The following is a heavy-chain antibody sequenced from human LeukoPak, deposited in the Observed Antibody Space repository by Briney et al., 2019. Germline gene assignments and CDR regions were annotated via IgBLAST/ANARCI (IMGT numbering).Heavy chain of an antibody. CDR3: ARDRRSDY. CDR2: ISAYNGNT. J-gene: IGHJ4*02. CDR1: GGPFSSYI. V-gene: IGHV1-18*04. Sequence: ASVKVSCKASGGPFSSYIISWVRQAPGQGLEWMGWISAYNGNTNYAQKLQGRVTMTTDTSTSTAYMELRSLRSDDTAVYYCARDRRSDYWGQGTLVTVSS.